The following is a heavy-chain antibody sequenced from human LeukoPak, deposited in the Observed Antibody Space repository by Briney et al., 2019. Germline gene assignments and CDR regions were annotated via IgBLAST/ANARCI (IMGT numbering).Heavy chain of an antibody. CDR2: IIPIFGTA. J-gene: IGHJ6*04. Sequence: SVKVSCKASGGTFSSYAISWVRQAPGQGLEWMGGIIPIFGTANYAQKFQGRVTITADESTSTAYMELSSLRSEDTAVYYCAREAVAGHYYYYGMDVWGKGTTVTVSS. D-gene: IGHD6-19*01. CDR1: GGTFSSYA. V-gene: IGHV1-69*13. CDR3: AREAVAGHYYYYGMDV.